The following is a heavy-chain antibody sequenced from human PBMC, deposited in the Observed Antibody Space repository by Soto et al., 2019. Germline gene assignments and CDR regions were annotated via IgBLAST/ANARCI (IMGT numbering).Heavy chain of an antibody. J-gene: IGHJ4*02. CDR1: GFTFSRYT. Sequence: EVQLVESGGGLVQSGGSLRLTCAASGFTFSRYTMNWVRQAPGKGLEWLSYISGGGGTMFYADSVKGRVTISRDNAETPLYLQMASMRAEDTAVYYCAGDKSGSYSIDSWGQGPLVTVSS. D-gene: IGHD1-26*01. CDR3: AGDKSGSYSIDS. CDR2: ISGGGGTM. V-gene: IGHV3-48*04.